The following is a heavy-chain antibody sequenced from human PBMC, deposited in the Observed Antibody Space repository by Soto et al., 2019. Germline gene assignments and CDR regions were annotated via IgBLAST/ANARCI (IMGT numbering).Heavy chain of an antibody. CDR3: ARTGRGTAMALYYYYYYGVDV. Sequence: GASVKVSCKASGYTFTSYGISWVRQAPGQGLEWMGWISAYNGNTNYAQKLQGRVTMTTDTSTSTAYMELRSLRSDDTAVYYCARTGRGTAMALYYYYYYGVDVWGQGTTVTVSS. J-gene: IGHJ6*02. D-gene: IGHD5-18*01. CDR2: ISAYNGNT. CDR1: GYTFTSYG. V-gene: IGHV1-18*04.